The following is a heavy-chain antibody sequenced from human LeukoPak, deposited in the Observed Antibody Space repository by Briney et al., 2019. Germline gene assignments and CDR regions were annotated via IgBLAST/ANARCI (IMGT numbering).Heavy chain of an antibody. Sequence: ASVKVSCKASGYIFTNYGISWVRQAPGQGLEWMGWISAYNGNTNYAQKFQGRVTMTTDTSTSTAYMELRSLRSDDTAVYYCATSAGGRASGSFYGYWGQGTLVTVSS. D-gene: IGHD1-26*01. V-gene: IGHV1-18*01. CDR2: ISAYNGNT. J-gene: IGHJ4*02. CDR1: GYIFTNYG. CDR3: ATSAGGRASGSFYGY.